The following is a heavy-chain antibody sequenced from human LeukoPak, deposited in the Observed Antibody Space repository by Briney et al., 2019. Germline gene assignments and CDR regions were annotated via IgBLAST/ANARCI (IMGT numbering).Heavy chain of an antibody. J-gene: IGHJ4*02. CDR3: AKDFVRYNIQFDY. V-gene: IGHV3-23*01. Sequence: GGSLRLSYAASGLSFGFYAMSWVRQAPGKGLEWVSSISGGGAGTYYADSVRGRFTISRDNSKNTLYLQMDSLRAEDTALYYCAKDFVRYNIQFDYWGQGALVTVSS. CDR1: GLSFGFYA. CDR2: ISGGGAGT. D-gene: IGHD1-14*01.